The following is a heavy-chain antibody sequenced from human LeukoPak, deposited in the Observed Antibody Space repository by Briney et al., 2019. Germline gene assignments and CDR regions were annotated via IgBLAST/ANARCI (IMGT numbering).Heavy chain of an antibody. J-gene: IGHJ4*02. D-gene: IGHD6-19*01. CDR1: GFTFEDHG. V-gene: IGHV3-20*04. CDR2: INRDGAST. Sequence: GGCLRLSCAASGFTFEDHGMSWVRHVPGKGLEWVSGINRDGASTGYADSVKGRFTISRDHAKNSLYLQMNSLRAEDTALYYCAAGDRNGWYFDYWGQGTLVTVSS. CDR3: AAGDRNGWYFDY.